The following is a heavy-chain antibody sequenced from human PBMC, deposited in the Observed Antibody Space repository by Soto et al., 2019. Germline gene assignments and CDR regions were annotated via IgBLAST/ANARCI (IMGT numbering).Heavy chain of an antibody. D-gene: IGHD3-16*01. CDR3: AREIESRGNTNWFDP. CDR1: GFTFSSYA. J-gene: IGHJ5*02. V-gene: IGHV3-30-3*01. CDR2: ISYDGSNK. Sequence: QVQLVESGGGVVQPGRSLRLSCAASGFTFSSYAMHWVRQAPGKGLEWVAVISYDGSNKYYADSVKGRFTISRDNSKNTLYLQMNSLRAEDTAVYYCAREIESRGNTNWFDPWGQGTLVTVSS.